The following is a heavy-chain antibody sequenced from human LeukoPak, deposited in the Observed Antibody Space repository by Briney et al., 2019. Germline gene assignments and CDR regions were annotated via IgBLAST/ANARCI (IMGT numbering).Heavy chain of an antibody. CDR3: ARPHLPDYYDSSNAFDI. D-gene: IGHD3-22*01. J-gene: IGHJ3*02. V-gene: IGHV5-51*01. Sequence: GESLQISCKGSGHSFTSYWIGWVRQMPGKGLEWTGIIYPGDSDTRYSPSFQGQVTISADKSISTAYLQWSSLKASDTAMYYCARPHLPDYYDSSNAFDIWGQGTMVTVSS. CDR1: GHSFTSYW. CDR2: IYPGDSDT.